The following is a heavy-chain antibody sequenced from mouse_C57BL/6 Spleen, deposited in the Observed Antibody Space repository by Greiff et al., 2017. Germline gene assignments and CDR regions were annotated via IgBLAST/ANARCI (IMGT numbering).Heavy chain of an antibody. J-gene: IGHJ2*01. D-gene: IGHD2-3*01. V-gene: IGHV1-69*01. CDR2: LDPSDSYT. CDR1: GYPFTSYW. Sequence: VQLQQSGAELVMPGASVQLSCKASGYPFTSYWMHWVKQRPGQGLEWIGELDPSDSYTNYNQKFKGKSTLTVDKSSSTAYMQLSSLTSEDSAVYDCARGDGYYVGFDYWGQGTTLTVSS. CDR3: ARGDGYYVGFDY.